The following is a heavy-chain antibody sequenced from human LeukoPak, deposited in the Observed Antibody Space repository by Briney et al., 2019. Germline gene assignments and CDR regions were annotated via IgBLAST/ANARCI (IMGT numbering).Heavy chain of an antibody. D-gene: IGHD3-10*01. V-gene: IGHV1-69*05. CDR1: GGTFSSYA. J-gene: IGHJ4*02. Sequence: SVKVSCKASGGTFSSYAISWVRQAPGQGLEWMGGIIPIFGTANYAQKFQGRVTITTDESTSTAYMELSSLRSEDTAVYYCARSLDPAYYGSGSHFDYWGQGTLVTVSS. CDR2: IIPIFGTA. CDR3: ARSLDPAYYGSGSHFDY.